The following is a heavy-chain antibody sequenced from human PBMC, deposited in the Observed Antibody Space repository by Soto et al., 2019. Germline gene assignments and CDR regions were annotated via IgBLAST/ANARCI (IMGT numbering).Heavy chain of an antibody. CDR1: GFTFDDYA. CDR2: LNWNSAKV. V-gene: IGHV3-9*01. Sequence: EVQLVESGGGLVQPGRSLRLSCATSGFTFDDYAMHWVRQAPGKGLEWVAGLNWNSAKVGYADSVKGRCTISRDNAKNSLHSELRSLRTEATVLYYFVKASGAVIVVVPATSRRACYKLASWGQGTLVTVSS. CDR3: VKASGAVIVVVPATSRRACYKLAS. J-gene: IGHJ5*02. D-gene: IGHD2-21*02.